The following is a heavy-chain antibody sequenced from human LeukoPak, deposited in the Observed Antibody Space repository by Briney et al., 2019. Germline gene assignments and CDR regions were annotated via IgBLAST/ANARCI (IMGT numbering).Heavy chain of an antibody. J-gene: IGHJ4*02. D-gene: IGHD5-18*01. CDR3: ARDRDTAMEDFDY. Sequence: ASVKVSCKASGYTFTTYAMHWVRQAPGQRLEWMGWINAGNGNTKYSQKFQGRVTITRDTSASTAYMELSSLRSEDTAVYYCARDRDTAMEDFDYWDQGTLVTVSS. CDR1: GYTFTTYA. CDR2: INAGNGNT. V-gene: IGHV1-3*01.